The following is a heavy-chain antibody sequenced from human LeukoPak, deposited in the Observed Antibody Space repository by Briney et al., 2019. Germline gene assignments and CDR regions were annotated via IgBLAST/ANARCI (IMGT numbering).Heavy chain of an antibody. D-gene: IGHD6-19*01. Sequence: SETLSLTCTVTGGSISTYYWSWIRQPPGKGLEWIGYIYFSGSTDYNPSLKSRVIISVDTSNNQFSLKLSSVTAADTAVYYCAGYSSGWYVDYWGQGTLVTVSS. CDR3: AGYSSGWYVDY. CDR1: GGSISTYY. CDR2: IYFSGST. V-gene: IGHV4-59*01. J-gene: IGHJ4*02.